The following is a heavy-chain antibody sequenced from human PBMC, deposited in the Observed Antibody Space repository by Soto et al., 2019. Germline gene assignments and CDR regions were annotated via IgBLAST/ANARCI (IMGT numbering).Heavy chain of an antibody. CDR2: INHSGST. D-gene: IGHD5-12*01. CDR1: GGSFSGYY. Sequence: QVQLQQWGAGLLKPSETLSLTCAVYGGSFSGYYWSWIRQPPGKGLEWIGEINHSGSTNYNPSLKSRVTISVDTSKNQFSLKLSSVTAADTAVYYCARGQGGRDGYKRLDYWGQGTLVTVSS. J-gene: IGHJ4*02. CDR3: ARGQGGRDGYKRLDY. V-gene: IGHV4-34*01.